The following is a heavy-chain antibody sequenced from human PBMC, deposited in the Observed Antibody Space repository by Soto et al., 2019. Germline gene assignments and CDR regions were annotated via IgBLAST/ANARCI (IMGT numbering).Heavy chain of an antibody. D-gene: IGHD4-17*01. V-gene: IGHV3-30*18. J-gene: IGHJ6*02. Sequence: QVQLVESGGGVVQPGRSLRLSCGASGFTFNNSGMHWVRQVPGKGLEWVAVLSFDGSEKYYADSVKGRFTISRDNSKNTLYLQMNSLRIEDAAVYHCVKDRVPGAYGHYYGMGVWGQGTTVTVSS. CDR3: VKDRVPGAYGHYYGMGV. CDR1: GFTFNNSG. CDR2: LSFDGSEK.